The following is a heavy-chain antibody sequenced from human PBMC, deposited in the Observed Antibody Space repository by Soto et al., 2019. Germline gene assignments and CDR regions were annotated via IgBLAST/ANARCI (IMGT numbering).Heavy chain of an antibody. CDR1: GYTFTSYG. D-gene: IGHD3-3*01. CDR3: ARRTFLESLEWLRGCDY. V-gene: IGHV1-18*04. Sequence: QVQLVQSGAEVKKPGASVKVSCKASGYTFTSYGISWVRQAPGQGLEWMGWISAYNGNTNYAQKLQGRVTMTTDTSTSTASMELRSLRSDDTAVYYCARRTFLESLEWLRGCDYWGQGTLVTVSS. CDR2: ISAYNGNT. J-gene: IGHJ4*02.